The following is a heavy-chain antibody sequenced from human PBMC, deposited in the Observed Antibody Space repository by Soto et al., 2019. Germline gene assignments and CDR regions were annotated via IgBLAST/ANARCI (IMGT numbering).Heavy chain of an antibody. Sequence: GGSLRLSCAASGFTFSSYSMNWVRQAPGKGLEWVSSISSSSSYIYYADSVKGRFTISRDNAKNSLYLQMNSLRAEDTAVYYCARVMAAAAYNWFDPWGQGTLVTVSS. V-gene: IGHV3-21*01. CDR2: ISSSSSYI. D-gene: IGHD6-13*01. J-gene: IGHJ5*02. CDR1: GFTFSSYS. CDR3: ARVMAAAAYNWFDP.